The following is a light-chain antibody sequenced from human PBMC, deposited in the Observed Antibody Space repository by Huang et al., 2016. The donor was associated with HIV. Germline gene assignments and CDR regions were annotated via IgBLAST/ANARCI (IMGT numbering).Light chain of an antibody. V-gene: IGKV2-28*01. Sequence: DIVMTQSPLFLSVSPGEPASISCTSSQSLLHSRTFNYLDWYRQKPGQSPQLLIYLASNQASGVPVRFSGSGSGTNVTLRISAVEPEDAATYYCMQSLQTPRAFGQGTRVEVK. CDR3: MQSLQTPRA. J-gene: IGKJ1*01. CDR1: QSLLHSRTFNY. CDR2: LAS.